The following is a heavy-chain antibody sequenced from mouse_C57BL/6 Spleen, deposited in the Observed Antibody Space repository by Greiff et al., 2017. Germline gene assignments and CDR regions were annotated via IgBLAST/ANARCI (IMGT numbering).Heavy chain of an antibody. CDR1: GYAFSSSW. J-gene: IGHJ4*01. CDR2: IYPGDGDT. Sequence: VQLQQSGPELVKPGASVKISCKASGYAFSSSWMNWVKQRPGKGLEWIGRIYPGDGDTNYNGKFKGKATLTADKSSSTAYMQLSSLTSEDSAVYFCARFLGYAMDYWGQGTSVTVSS. CDR3: ARFLGYAMDY. V-gene: IGHV1-82*01.